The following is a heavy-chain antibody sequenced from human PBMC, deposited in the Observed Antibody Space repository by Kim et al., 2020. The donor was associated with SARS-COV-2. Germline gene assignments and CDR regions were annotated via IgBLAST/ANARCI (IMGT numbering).Heavy chain of an antibody. Sequence: SGPTLVKPTQTLTLTCTFSGFSLSTSGMCVSWIRQPPGKALEWLALIDLDDDKYYSTSLKTRLTISKDTSKNQVVLTMTNMDPVDTATYYCARVHVLRYFAGRLRAGYYYYYGMDVWGQGTTVTVSS. CDR1: GFSLSTSGMC. J-gene: IGHJ6*02. CDR3: ARVHVLRYFAGRLRAGYYYYYGMDV. V-gene: IGHV2-70*01. D-gene: IGHD3-9*01. CDR2: IDLDDDK.